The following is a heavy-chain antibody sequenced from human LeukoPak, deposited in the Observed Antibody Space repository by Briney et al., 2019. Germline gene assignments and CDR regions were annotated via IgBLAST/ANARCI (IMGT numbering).Heavy chain of an antibody. J-gene: IGHJ4*02. CDR1: GYTFTGYY. D-gene: IGHD2-2*01. CDR3: ARGLGYCSSTSRYLSPPDY. CDR2: INPNSGGT. Sequence: ASVKVSCKASGYTFTGYYMHWVRQAPGQGLEWMGWINPNSGGTNYAQKFQGRVTMTRDTSISTAYMELSRLRSDDTAVYYCARGLGYCSSTSRYLSPPDYWGQGTLVTVSS. V-gene: IGHV1-2*02.